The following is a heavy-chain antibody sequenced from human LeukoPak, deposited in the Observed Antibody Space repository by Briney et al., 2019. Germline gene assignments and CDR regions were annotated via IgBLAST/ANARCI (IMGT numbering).Heavy chain of an antibody. CDR2: IYYSGST. CDR1: GGSISSSSYY. CDR3: ARGIRVGATGFDY. Sequence: PSETLSLTCTVSGGSISSSSYYWGWIRQPPGKGLECIGSIYYSGSTYYNPSLKSRVTISVDTSKNQFSLKLSSVTAADTAVYYCARGIRVGATGFDYWGQGTLVTVSS. J-gene: IGHJ4*02. D-gene: IGHD1-26*01. V-gene: IGHV4-39*01.